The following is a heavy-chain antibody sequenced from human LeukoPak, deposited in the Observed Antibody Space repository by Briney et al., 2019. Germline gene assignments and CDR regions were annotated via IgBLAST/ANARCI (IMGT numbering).Heavy chain of an antibody. CDR1: GDSISSYF. CDR2: THISGST. V-gene: IGHV4-4*07. CDR3: ARPGIAATGNAFDI. J-gene: IGHJ3*02. D-gene: IGHD6-13*01. Sequence: SETPSLTCTVSGDSISSYFWNWIRQPAGKGLEWIGRTHISGSTNYNPSLKSRVTISVDTSKNQFSLKLSSVTAADTAVYYCARPGIAATGNAFDIWGQGTMVTVS.